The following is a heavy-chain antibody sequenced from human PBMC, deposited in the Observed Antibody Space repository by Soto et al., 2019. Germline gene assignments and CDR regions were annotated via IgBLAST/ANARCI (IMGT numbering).Heavy chain of an antibody. V-gene: IGHV1-8*02. D-gene: IGHD2-2*01. J-gene: IGHJ4*02. CDR1: GYTFTSYD. Sequence: QVQLVQSGAEVKKPGASVKVSCKASGYTFTSYDINWVRQATGQGLEWMGWMNPNSGNTGHAQKFQGRVTMTRNTSISTVYMELSSLRSEDTAVYYCAIGRDSNTWYSAFDYWGQGTLVTASS. CDR2: MNPNSGNT. CDR3: AIGRDSNTWYSAFDY.